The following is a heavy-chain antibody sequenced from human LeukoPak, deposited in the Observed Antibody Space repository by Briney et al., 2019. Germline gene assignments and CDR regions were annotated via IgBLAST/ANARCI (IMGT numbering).Heavy chain of an antibody. CDR2: VFSSGSA. V-gene: IGHV4-59*01. CDR1: GDSMTSYY. Sequence: SETLSLTCTVSGDSMTSYYWSWIRQPPGKGLECIGYVFSSGSANYNPSLKSRATISADTSKNQFSLKLNSVTAADTAVYYCAGGPTIVKYYFGFWGQGTLVTVSS. J-gene: IGHJ4*02. D-gene: IGHD5-24*01. CDR3: AGGPTIVKYYFGF.